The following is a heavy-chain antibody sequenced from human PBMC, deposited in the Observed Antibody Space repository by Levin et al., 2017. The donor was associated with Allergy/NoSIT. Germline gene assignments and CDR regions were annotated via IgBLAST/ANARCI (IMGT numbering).Heavy chain of an antibody. J-gene: IGHJ4*02. Sequence: SMKVSCKASGGTFSSYAISWVRQAPGQGLEWMGGIIPIFGTANYAQKFQGRVTITADESTSTAYMELSSLRSEDTAVYYCARVSSSSFGAGAFDYWGQGTLVTVSS. CDR3: ARVSSSSFGAGAFDY. CDR1: GGTFSSYA. CDR2: IIPIFGTA. V-gene: IGHV1-69*13. D-gene: IGHD6-6*01.